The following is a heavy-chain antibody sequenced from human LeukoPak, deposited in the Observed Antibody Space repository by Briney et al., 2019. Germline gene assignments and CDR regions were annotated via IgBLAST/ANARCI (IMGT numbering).Heavy chain of an antibody. D-gene: IGHD2-2*02. CDR2: IKQGGGEK. Sequence: GGSLRLSCAASGFTFSSYWMSWVRQAPGKGLEWVANIKQGGGEKYYVDSVKGRFTISRDNAKNSLFLQMNSLRAEDTAVCYCARGSRYCSSTSCYTFDSWGQGTLVTVSS. CDR3: ARGSRYCSSTSCYTFDS. V-gene: IGHV3-7*01. J-gene: IGHJ4*02. CDR1: GFTFSSYW.